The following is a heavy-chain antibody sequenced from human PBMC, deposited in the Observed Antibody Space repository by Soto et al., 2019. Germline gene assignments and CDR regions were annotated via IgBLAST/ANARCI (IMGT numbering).Heavy chain of an antibody. Sequence: PSETLSLTCTVSGGSVSSTSYYWGWIRQPPGRGLEWIGNIYYSGSTYYNPSLKSRVTISVDSSKNQFSLKLTSVTAADTAVYYCVDSFFYYSYAMHVCGPGTTVTVSS. V-gene: IGHV4-39*01. D-gene: IGHD3-3*01. J-gene: IGHJ6*02. CDR2: IYYSGST. CDR1: GGSVSSTSYY. CDR3: VDSFFYYSYAMHV.